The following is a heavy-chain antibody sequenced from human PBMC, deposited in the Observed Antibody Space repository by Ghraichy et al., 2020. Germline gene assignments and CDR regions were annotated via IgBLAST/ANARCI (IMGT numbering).Heavy chain of an antibody. CDR2: IYNTLTS. CDR3: ASGNSAHYSYFYGLDV. CDR1: GASISDYY. Sequence: SETLSLTCTVSGASISDYYWTWIRQPPGKGLQWIGSIYNTLTSSYNPSLRSRLTISLDRSRNQFSLKLTSVTAADTAVYYCASGNSAHYSYFYGLDVWGQGTSVPVSS. V-gene: IGHV4-59*01. J-gene: IGHJ6*02. D-gene: IGHD4-23*01.